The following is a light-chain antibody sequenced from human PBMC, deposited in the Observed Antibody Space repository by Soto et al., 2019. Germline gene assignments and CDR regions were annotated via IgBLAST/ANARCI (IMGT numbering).Light chain of an antibody. CDR2: GAS. CDR1: QSVSSSY. V-gene: IGKV3-20*01. Sequence: EIVLTQSPGTLSLSPGERATLSCRASQSVSSSYLAWYQQKPGQAPRLLIYGASSRATGIPDRCSGSGSGTDFTLTISRLEPEDFAVYYCQQYGSSPTFGQGTKVEI. CDR3: QQYGSSPT. J-gene: IGKJ1*01.